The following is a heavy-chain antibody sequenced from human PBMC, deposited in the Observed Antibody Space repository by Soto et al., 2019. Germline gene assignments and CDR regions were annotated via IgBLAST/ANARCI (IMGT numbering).Heavy chain of an antibody. D-gene: IGHD2-15*01. Sequence: GGSLRLSCAASGFSFSNYAMNWVRQAPGEGLEWVSGISGSGLYTDYADSVKGRFTISRDNSKNTLYLQMNSLRAEDTAVYYCAKDQRGEGRYCSGGNCYTSFYYFDFWGQGTLVTVS. J-gene: IGHJ4*02. CDR3: AKDQRGEGRYCSGGNCYTSFYYFDF. V-gene: IGHV3-23*01. CDR2: ISGSGLYT. CDR1: GFSFSNYA.